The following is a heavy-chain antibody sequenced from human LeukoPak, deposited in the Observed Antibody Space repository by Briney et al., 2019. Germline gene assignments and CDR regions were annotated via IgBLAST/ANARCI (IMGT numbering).Heavy chain of an antibody. D-gene: IGHD5-12*01. V-gene: IGHV1-18*04. CDR3: ARDFMVAIRSAYYFDY. J-gene: IGHJ4*02. Sequence: GASVKVSCKASGYTFTSYGISWVRQAPGQGLEWMGLISAYNGNTNYAQKLQGRVTMTTDTSTSTAYMELRSLRSDDTAVYHCARDFMVAIRSAYYFDYWGQGTLVTVSS. CDR2: ISAYNGNT. CDR1: GYTFTSYG.